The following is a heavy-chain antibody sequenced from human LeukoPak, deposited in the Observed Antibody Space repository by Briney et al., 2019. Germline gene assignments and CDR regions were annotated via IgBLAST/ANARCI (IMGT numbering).Heavy chain of an antibody. CDR3: ARSSSTAEDFDY. Sequence: SEALSLTCTVSGGSISSYYWSWIPQPAGKELEWIGRIYTSGSTNYNPSLKSRVTMSVDTSKNQFSLKLSSVTAADTAVYYCARSSSTAEDFDYWGQGTLVTVSS. CDR2: IYTSGST. V-gene: IGHV4-4*07. D-gene: IGHD2-2*01. J-gene: IGHJ4*02. CDR1: GGSISSYY.